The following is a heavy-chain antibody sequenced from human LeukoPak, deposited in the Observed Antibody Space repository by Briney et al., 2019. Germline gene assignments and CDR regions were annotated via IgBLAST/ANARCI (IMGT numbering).Heavy chain of an antibody. CDR1: GGSISSSSYY. D-gene: IGHD1-26*01. J-gene: IGHJ4*02. CDR3: ATTTIRLGY. Sequence: SETLSLTCTVSGGSISSSSYYWGWIRQPPGKGLEWIGSIYYSGSTYYNPSLKSRVTISVDTSNNLFSLKLSSVTAADTAVYYCATTTIRLGYWGQGTLVTVSS. CDR2: IYYSGST. V-gene: IGHV4-39*07.